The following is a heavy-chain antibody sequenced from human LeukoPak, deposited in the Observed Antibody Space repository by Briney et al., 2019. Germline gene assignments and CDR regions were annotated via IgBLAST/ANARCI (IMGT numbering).Heavy chain of an antibody. D-gene: IGHD1-26*01. V-gene: IGHV4-59*01. CDR2: VHYSEPT. J-gene: IGHJ3*02. Sequence: SETLFLTCTVSDGSISNCFWSWIRQPPGKGLEWIAYVHYSEPTNYNPSLRSRVTISLDTSKNQFSLKLRSVTAADTAVYYCARDRRRDLLHAFDIWGQGTMITVSS. CDR3: ARDRRRDLLHAFDI. CDR1: DGSISNCF.